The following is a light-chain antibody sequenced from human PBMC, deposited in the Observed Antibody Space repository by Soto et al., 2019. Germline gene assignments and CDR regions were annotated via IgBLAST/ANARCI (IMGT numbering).Light chain of an antibody. V-gene: IGKV3-20*01. J-gene: IGKJ1*01. CDR1: QSVRSTY. Sequence: EIVLTQSPGTLSLSPGERATLSCRASQSVRSTYLAWYQQKPGQAPMLLIYGASSSATGIPDRFSGSGSGTGFTLAIRRQEPEDFAVYYCQQYGSSPEWAFGQGTKVEIK. CDR3: QQYGSSPEWA. CDR2: GAS.